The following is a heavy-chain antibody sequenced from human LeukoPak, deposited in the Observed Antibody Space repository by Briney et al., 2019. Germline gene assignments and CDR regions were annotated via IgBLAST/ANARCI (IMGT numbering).Heavy chain of an antibody. CDR1: GGSISSSSYY. CDR3: ARLWTGIAAAGGY. Sequence: PSETLSLTCTVSGGSISSSSYYWGWIRQPPGKGLEWIGSIYYSGSTYYNPSLKSRVTISVDTSKNQFSLKLSSVTAADTAVYHCARLWTGIAAAGGYWGQGTLVTVSS. V-gene: IGHV4-39*01. CDR2: IYYSGST. D-gene: IGHD6-13*01. J-gene: IGHJ4*02.